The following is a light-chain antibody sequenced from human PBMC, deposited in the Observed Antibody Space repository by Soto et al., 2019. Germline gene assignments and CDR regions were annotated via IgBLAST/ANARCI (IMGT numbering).Light chain of an antibody. Sequence: EIVLTQSPDTLSLSPGERATLSCRASQSVSSDYLVWYQQKPGQAPRLLIYGASRRATGIPDRFSGGGSGTDFILHISRLEPEDFAVYYCQHYDNTPPSVTFGPGTKVDIK. CDR1: QSVSSDY. J-gene: IGKJ3*01. V-gene: IGKV3-20*01. CDR3: QHYDNTPPSVT. CDR2: GAS.